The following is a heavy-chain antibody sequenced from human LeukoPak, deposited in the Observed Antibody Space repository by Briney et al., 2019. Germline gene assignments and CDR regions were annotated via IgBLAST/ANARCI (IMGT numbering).Heavy chain of an antibody. CDR1: GFTFSGYS. V-gene: IGHV3-21*01. CDR2: ISSSSSYI. D-gene: IGHD3-3*01. Sequence: GGSLRLSCAASGFTFSGYSMNWVRQAPGKGLEWVSSISSSSSYIYYADSVKGRFTISRDNAKNSLYLQMNSLRAEDTAVYYCARRRDFWSGYFDWGQGTLVTVSS. J-gene: IGHJ4*02. CDR3: ARRRDFWSGYFD.